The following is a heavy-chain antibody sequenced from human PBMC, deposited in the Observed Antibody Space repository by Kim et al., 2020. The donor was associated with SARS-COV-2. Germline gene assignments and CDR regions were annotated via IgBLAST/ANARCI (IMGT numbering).Heavy chain of an antibody. CDR3: ARGSVKRFLEWLRWFDP. V-gene: IGHV4-34*01. Sequence: SETLSLTCAVYGGSFSGYYWSWIRQPPGKGLEWIGEINHSGSTNYNPSLKSRVTISVDTSKNQFSLKLSSVTAADTAVYYCARGSVKRFLEWLRWFDPWGQGTLVTVSS. J-gene: IGHJ5*02. D-gene: IGHD3-3*01. CDR2: INHSGST. CDR1: GGSFSGYY.